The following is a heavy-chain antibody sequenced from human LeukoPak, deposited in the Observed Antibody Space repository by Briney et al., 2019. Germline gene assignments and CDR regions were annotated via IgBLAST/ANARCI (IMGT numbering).Heavy chain of an antibody. J-gene: IGHJ4*02. CDR1: GDSISGSF. D-gene: IGHD4-11*01. CDR3: ARGTVTTSLPFDY. Sequence: PSETLSLTCTVSGDSISGSFWSWLRQPPGKGLEWIGYIHYNGNTNYNPSLKSRVTISLDTSKNQFSLKLSSVTAADTAVYYCARGTVTTSLPFDYWGQGTLVTVSS. V-gene: IGHV4-59*01. CDR2: IHYNGNT.